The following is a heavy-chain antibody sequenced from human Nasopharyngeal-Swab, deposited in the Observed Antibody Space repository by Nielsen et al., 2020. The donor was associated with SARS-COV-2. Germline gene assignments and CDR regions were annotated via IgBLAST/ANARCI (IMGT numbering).Heavy chain of an antibody. J-gene: IGHJ6*03. CDR2: VSHGGGT. Sequence: WIRQPPGKGLEWIGEVSHGGGTNYNPSLKGRVTISVATSKNQFSLKLSSVTAADTAVYYCARGGAGVVPPPVRGLGPYYSYYYMDVWGKGTTVTVSS. V-gene: IGHV4-34*01. D-gene: IGHD2-2*01. CDR3: ARGGAGVVPPPVRGLGPYYSYYYMDV.